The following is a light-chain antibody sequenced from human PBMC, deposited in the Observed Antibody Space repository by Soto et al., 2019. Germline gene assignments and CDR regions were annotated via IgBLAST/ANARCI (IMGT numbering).Light chain of an antibody. CDR1: GSNIGAGYD. Sequence: QAVVTQPPSVSGAPGQRVTISCTGSGSNIGAGYDVHRYQQLPGTAPKLLIYGNNNRPSGVPDRFSGSKSGTSASLAITGLQADDEGDYYCQSYGRRLSGSKVFGGGTKLTVL. V-gene: IGLV1-40*01. CDR2: GNN. CDR3: QSYGRRLSGSKV. J-gene: IGLJ2*01.